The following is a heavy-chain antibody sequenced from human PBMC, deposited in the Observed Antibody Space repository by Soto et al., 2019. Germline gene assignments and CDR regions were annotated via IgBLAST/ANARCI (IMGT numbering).Heavy chain of an antibody. CDR1: GYTFTSYG. Sequence: QVQLVQSGAEVKKPGASVKVSCKASGYTFTSYGISWVRQAPGQGLEWMGWISSYNGNTNYAQKVQGRVTMTTDTSTSTTYMELRSRRSDDTVVYYCARGPRYCSTTSCFSGVTWFDPWGQGTLVTVSS. CDR2: ISSYNGNT. V-gene: IGHV1-18*04. J-gene: IGHJ5*02. CDR3: ARGPRYCSTTSCFSGVTWFDP. D-gene: IGHD2-2*01.